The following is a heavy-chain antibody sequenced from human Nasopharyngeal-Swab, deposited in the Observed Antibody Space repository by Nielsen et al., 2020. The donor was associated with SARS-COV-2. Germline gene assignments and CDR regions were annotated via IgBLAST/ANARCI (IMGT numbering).Heavy chain of an antibody. D-gene: IGHD3-22*01. CDR2: ITGSGIST. CDR1: GFTLSSCA. V-gene: IGHV3-23*01. Sequence: GGSLRLSCAASGFTLSSCAMSWVRQAPGKGLEWVSAITGSGISTYYADSVKGRFTISRDNSKNTLYLQMNSLRAEDTAVYYCAKFLTMTDYWGQGTLVTVSS. J-gene: IGHJ4*02. CDR3: AKFLTMTDY.